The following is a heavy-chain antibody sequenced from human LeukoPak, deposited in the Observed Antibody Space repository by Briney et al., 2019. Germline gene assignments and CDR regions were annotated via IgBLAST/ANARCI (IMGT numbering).Heavy chain of an antibody. D-gene: IGHD5-18*01. Sequence: GESLKISCRGSGYRFTSYWIGWVRQMPGKGLEWMGIIYPGDSDTRYSPSFQGQVTISADKSISTAYLQWSSLKASDTAMYYCARRSRDTTMATSGTYYFDYWGQGTLVTVSS. J-gene: IGHJ4*02. CDR3: ARRSRDTTMATSGTYYFDY. V-gene: IGHV5-51*01. CDR1: GYRFTSYW. CDR2: IYPGDSDT.